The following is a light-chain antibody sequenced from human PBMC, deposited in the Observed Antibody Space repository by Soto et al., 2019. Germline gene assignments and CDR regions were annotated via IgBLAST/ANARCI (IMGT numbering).Light chain of an antibody. CDR2: DAS. J-gene: IGKJ1*01. Sequence: EIVLTQSPATLSLSPGEGSTLSCMASQSVSSYLAWYQQKPCQSPSLLIYDASNRATGIPARFSGSGSGTDFPLTISSLEPEDFAVYYCQQRSNWWTVGQGTKVEIK. CDR3: QQRSNWWT. CDR1: QSVSSY. V-gene: IGKV3-11*01.